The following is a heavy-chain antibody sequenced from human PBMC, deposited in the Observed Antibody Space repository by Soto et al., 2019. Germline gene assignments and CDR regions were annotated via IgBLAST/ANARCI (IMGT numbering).Heavy chain of an antibody. CDR3: AKDRTFGPPLVRFDS. V-gene: IGHV3-23*01. D-gene: IGHD6-6*01. CDR2: ISGNGGST. J-gene: IGHJ4*02. CDR1: GFTFSVYA. Sequence: GSLRLSCGASGFTFSVYAMTWVRQAPGKGLEWVSAISGNGGSTYYADSVKGRFTISRDNSKSTLHLQMNILRVEDTAVYYCAKDRTFGPPLVRFDSWGQGTLVTVSS.